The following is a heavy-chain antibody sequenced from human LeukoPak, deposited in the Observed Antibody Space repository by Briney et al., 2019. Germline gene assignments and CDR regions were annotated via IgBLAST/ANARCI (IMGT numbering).Heavy chain of an antibody. CDR3: AKGGGHYDFWSGYSPSYY. D-gene: IGHD3-3*01. J-gene: IGHJ4*02. V-gene: IGHV3-30*18. Sequence: GRSLRLSCAASGFTFSSYGMHWVRQAPGKGLEWVAVISYDGSIKHYADSVKGRFTISRDKSKNTLYLQVDSLRSEDTAVYYCAKGGGHYDFWSGYSPSYYWGRGTLVTVSS. CDR1: GFTFSSYG. CDR2: ISYDGSIK.